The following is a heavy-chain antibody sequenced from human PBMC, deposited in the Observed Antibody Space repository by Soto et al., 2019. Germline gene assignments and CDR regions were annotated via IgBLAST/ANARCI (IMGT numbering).Heavy chain of an antibody. J-gene: IGHJ4*02. CDR3: ATTGPY. V-gene: IGHV3-33*01. CDR1: GFTFSSYG. Sequence: QVQLLESGGGVVQPGRSLRLSCAASGFTFSSYGMHWVRQAPGKGLARVAVIWFDGSNKFYADSVKGRFTISRDNSKNTVSLQMNSLRDEDSAAYYCATTGPYWGQGTLVTVSS. CDR2: IWFDGSNK.